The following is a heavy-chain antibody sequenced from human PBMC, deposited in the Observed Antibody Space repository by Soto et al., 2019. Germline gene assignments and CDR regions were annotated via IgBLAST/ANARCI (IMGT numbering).Heavy chain of an antibody. V-gene: IGHV3-21*01. CDR1: VFRFRQDS. CDR3: ARDRLARGIPVAGRIDY. CDR2: ISSTGALM. D-gene: IGHD6-19*01. Sequence: GGSMRLSCSACVFRFRQDSMNWVRPAPGKGLEWVSSISSTGALMYYADSVKGRFTISRDDADNSLYLQMNSLRVEDTAVYYCARDRLARGIPVAGRIDYWGQGALVTVSS. J-gene: IGHJ4*02.